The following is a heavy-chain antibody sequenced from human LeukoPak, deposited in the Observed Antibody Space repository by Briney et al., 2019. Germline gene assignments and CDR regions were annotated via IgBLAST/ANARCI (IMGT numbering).Heavy chain of an antibody. Sequence: SETLSLTCTVSGGSISSSSYYWGWIRQPPGKGLEWIGEINHSGSTNYNPSLKSRVTISVDTSKNQFSLKLSSVTAADTAVYYCARDMAVAGSYDAFDIWGQGTMVTVSS. J-gene: IGHJ3*02. CDR1: GGSISSSSYY. CDR2: INHSGST. V-gene: IGHV4-39*07. D-gene: IGHD6-19*01. CDR3: ARDMAVAGSYDAFDI.